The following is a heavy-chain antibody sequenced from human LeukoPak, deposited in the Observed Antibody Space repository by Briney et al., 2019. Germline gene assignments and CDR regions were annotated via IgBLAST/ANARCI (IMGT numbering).Heavy chain of an antibody. Sequence: GGSLRLSCAASGFTVSSNYMSWVRQAPGKGLEWVSVIYSGGSTYYADSVKGRFTISRDNSKNTLYLQMNSLRAEDTAVYYCAKDGEGITIFGVVLPGAFDIWGQGTMVTVSS. V-gene: IGHV3-53*01. CDR1: GFTVSSNY. D-gene: IGHD3-3*01. CDR2: IYSGGST. CDR3: AKDGEGITIFGVVLPGAFDI. J-gene: IGHJ3*02.